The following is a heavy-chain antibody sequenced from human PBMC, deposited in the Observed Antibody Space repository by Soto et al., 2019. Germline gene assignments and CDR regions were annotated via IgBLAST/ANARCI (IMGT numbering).Heavy chain of an antibody. J-gene: IGHJ4*02. CDR2: ISNSGANT. CDR1: GFTFSSYA. CDR3: AKSGSHSYFDY. D-gene: IGHD1-26*01. V-gene: IGHV3-23*01. Sequence: LRLSSAASGFTFSSYAMNWVRQAPGKGLEWVSSISNSGANTYSADSVKGRFTISRDNSKNTLSLQMNSLRTEDTAVYYCAKSGSHSYFDYWGQGTLVTVSS.